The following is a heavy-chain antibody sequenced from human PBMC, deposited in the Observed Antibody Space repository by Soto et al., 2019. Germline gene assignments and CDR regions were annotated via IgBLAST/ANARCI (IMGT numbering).Heavy chain of an antibody. CDR3: ASTYYDILTGYYPRGWFDP. CDR2: IIPILGIA. CDR1: GGTFSSYT. Sequence: SVKVSCKASGGTFSSYTISWVRQAPGQGLEWMGRIIPILGIANYAQKFQGRVTITADKSTSTAYMELSSLRSEDTAVYYCASTYYDILTGYYPRGWFDPWGQGTLVTVSS. D-gene: IGHD3-9*01. V-gene: IGHV1-69*02. J-gene: IGHJ5*02.